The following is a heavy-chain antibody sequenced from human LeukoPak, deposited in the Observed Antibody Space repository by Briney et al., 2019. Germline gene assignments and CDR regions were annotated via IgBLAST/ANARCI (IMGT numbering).Heavy chain of an antibody. CDR1: GFTFSSYV. Sequence: GGSLRLSCAASGFTFSSYVMHWVRQAPGKGLEWVALISYDGTNKYYADSVKGRFTISRDNSKNTLYLQMNSLRAEDTAVYYCAKDLGSGTYPFDYWGQGTLVTVSS. J-gene: IGHJ4*02. CDR2: ISYDGTNK. D-gene: IGHD1-26*01. V-gene: IGHV3-30*18. CDR3: AKDLGSGTYPFDY.